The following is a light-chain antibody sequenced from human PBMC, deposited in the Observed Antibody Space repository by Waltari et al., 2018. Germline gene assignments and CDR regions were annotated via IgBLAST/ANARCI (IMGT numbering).Light chain of an antibody. V-gene: IGLV3-10*01. CDR1: ALPKKY. CDR2: EDK. CDR3: YSTDNNGRGV. Sequence: SYELTHPPSVSVSPGQTARITCSGDALPKKYAYWYQQKSGQTPVLVIYEDKKRPSGIPERVSGSSSGTVATLTISGAQVEDEADYFCYSTDNNGRGVFGGGTKLTVL. J-gene: IGLJ2*01.